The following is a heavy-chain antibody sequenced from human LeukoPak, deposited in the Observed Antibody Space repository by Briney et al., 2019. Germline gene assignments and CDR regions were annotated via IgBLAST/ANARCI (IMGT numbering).Heavy chain of an antibody. V-gene: IGHV4-34*01. CDR3: ARGDSNFSVDH. J-gene: IGHJ4*02. CDR2: INHSGST. D-gene: IGHD4-11*01. Sequence: SETLSLTCAVYGGSFSDYYWNWIRQPPGKGLEWIGEINHSGSTNYNPSLKSRVTISVDTSKNQFSLKLNSVTAADTAVYYCARGDSNFSVDHWGQGNLVTVSS. CDR1: GGSFSDYY.